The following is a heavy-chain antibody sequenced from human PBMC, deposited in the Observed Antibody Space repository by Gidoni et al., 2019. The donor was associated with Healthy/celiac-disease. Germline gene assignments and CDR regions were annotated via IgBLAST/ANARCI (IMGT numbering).Heavy chain of an antibody. CDR3: ASSLEQLAGGWDALPNWFDP. V-gene: IGHV3-11*01. CDR1: GFTFSAYY. CDR2: ISSSGSTI. Sequence: QVQLVESGGGLVKPGGSLRLSCAASGFTFSAYYMSWIRQAPGKGLEWVSYISSSGSTIYYADAVKGRFTISWDNAKNSLYLQMNSLRAEDTAVYYCASSLEQLAGGWDALPNWFDPWGQGTLVTVSS. J-gene: IGHJ5*02. D-gene: IGHD6-6*01.